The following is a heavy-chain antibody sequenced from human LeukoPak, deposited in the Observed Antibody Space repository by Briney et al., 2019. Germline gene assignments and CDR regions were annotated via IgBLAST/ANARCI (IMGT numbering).Heavy chain of an antibody. J-gene: IGHJ4*02. Sequence: GGSLRLSCAASGFTFSSYSMNWVRQAPGKGLEWVSAISGSGGSTYYADSVKGRFTISRDNSKNTLYLQMNSLRAEDTAVYYCAKGLAPSVAGHSVQYWGQGTLVTVSS. D-gene: IGHD6-19*01. CDR2: ISGSGGST. CDR3: AKGLAPSVAGHSVQY. CDR1: GFTFSSYS. V-gene: IGHV3-23*01.